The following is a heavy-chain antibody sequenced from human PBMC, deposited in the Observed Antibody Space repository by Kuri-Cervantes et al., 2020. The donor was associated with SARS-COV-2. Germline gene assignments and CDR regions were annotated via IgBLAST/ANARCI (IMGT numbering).Heavy chain of an antibody. V-gene: IGHV3-48*02. J-gene: IGHJ6*02. Sequence: GGSLRLSCAASGFTFSSHSMNWVRQAPGKGLEWVSYISSSSSTIYYADSVKGRFTISRDNAKNSLYLQMNSLRDEDTAVYYCARGYCSSTSCPPYYYYGMDVWGQGTTVTVSS. D-gene: IGHD2-2*01. CDR1: GFTFSSHS. CDR3: ARGYCSSTSCPPYYYYGMDV. CDR2: ISSSSSTI.